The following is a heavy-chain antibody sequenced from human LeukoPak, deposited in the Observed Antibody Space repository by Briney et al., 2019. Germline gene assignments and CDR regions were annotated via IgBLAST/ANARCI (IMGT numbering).Heavy chain of an antibody. Sequence: SETLSLACTVSGGSISSSSYYWGWIRQPPGKGLEWIGSIYYSGSTYYNPSLKSRVTISVDTSKNQFSLKLSSVTAADTAVYYCARQIGYSSGWVDYWGQGTLVTVSS. D-gene: IGHD6-19*01. CDR2: IYYSGST. CDR3: ARQIGYSSGWVDY. V-gene: IGHV4-39*01. J-gene: IGHJ4*02. CDR1: GGSISSSSYY.